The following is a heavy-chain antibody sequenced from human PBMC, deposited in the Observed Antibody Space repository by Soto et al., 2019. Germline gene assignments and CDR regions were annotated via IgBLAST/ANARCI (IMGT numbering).Heavy chain of an antibody. CDR1: GGSFSAYF. V-gene: IGHV4-34*01. CDR3: TARIGGYYSGFDY. D-gene: IGHD2-15*01. J-gene: IGHJ4*02. Sequence: SETLSLTCAVYGGSFSAYFWTWIRQPPGQGLEWLGEINHSGSTNFNPPLKSRLTVSMDTSKNQFSLQLNSVTAADTAVYYCTARIGGYYSGFDYWGQGTLVTVSS. CDR2: INHSGST.